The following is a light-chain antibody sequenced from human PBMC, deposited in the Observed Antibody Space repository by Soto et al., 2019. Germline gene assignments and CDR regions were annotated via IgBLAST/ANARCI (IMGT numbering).Light chain of an antibody. CDR2: GVS. CDR3: QQYGSSPLT. J-gene: IGKJ4*01. Sequence: EIVLTRSPGTLSLSPGARAPLSCTASQNVNSNFFAWYQHQAGQAPRLLMYGVSSRATGIPDRFSGSGTGTEFTLTISRLEPEDFAVYYCQQYGSSPLTFGGGTKVDIK. V-gene: IGKV3-20*01. CDR1: QNVNSNF.